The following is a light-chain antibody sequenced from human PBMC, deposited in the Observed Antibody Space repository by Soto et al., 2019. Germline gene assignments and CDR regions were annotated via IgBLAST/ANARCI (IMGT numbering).Light chain of an antibody. CDR3: GTWENSLSVLYV. CDR2: DNN. CDR1: SSNIGNNY. Sequence: HSVLPQPPSVYAAPGQKVTISCSGSSSNIGNNYVSWYQHLPGTAPKLLIYDNNKRPSGIPDRFSGSKSGTSATLGITGLQTGDEADYYCGTWENSLSVLYVFGPGTKV. V-gene: IGLV1-51*01. J-gene: IGLJ1*01.